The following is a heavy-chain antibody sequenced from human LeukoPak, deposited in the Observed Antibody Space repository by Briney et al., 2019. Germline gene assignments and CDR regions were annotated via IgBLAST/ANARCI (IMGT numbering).Heavy chain of an antibody. J-gene: IGHJ4*02. D-gene: IGHD3-10*01. V-gene: IGHV4-34*01. Sequence: SETLSLTCAVYGGSFSGYYWSWIRQPPGKGLEWIGEINHSGSTNYSPSLKSRVTISVDTSKNQFSLKLSSVTAADTAVYYCARVSRVRGVDYWGQGTLVTVSS. CDR3: ARVSRVRGVDY. CDR1: GGSFSGYY. CDR2: INHSGST.